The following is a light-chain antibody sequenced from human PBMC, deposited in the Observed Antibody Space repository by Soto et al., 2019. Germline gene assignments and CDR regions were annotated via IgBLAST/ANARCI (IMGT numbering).Light chain of an antibody. CDR3: QHYNSYSET. CDR2: ETS. Sequence: IQLTQSPSSLSASVGDRVTITCRASQGIDSYLAWYQQRPGKVPQLLIYETSILQSGVPSRFSGSGSGTEFTLTISSLQPDDFATYYCQHYNSYSETFGQGTKVDIK. V-gene: IGKV1-9*01. J-gene: IGKJ1*01. CDR1: QGIDSY.